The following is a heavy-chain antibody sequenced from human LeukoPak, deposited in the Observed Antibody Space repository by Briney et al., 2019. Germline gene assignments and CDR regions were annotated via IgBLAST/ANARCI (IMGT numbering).Heavy chain of an antibody. J-gene: IGHJ4*02. CDR1: GFTFSTYG. D-gene: IGHD4-17*01. CDR3: ARHGDYGGLSSY. CDR2: ISSGSGYM. Sequence: GGSLRLSCAASGFTFSTYGMNWVRQAPGKGLEWVSSISSGSGYMYYADSVKGRFTISKDNAKNSLYLQMNSLRAEDTAVYYCARHGDYGGLSSYWGQGTLATVSS. V-gene: IGHV3-21*01.